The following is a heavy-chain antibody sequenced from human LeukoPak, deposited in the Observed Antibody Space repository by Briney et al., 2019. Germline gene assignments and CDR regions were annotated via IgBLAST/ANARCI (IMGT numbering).Heavy chain of an antibody. CDR1: GFTFSGSA. J-gene: IGHJ4*02. CDR3: ARSRSGSASWALQIFDN. CDR2: IRSKANSYAT. V-gene: IGHV3-73*01. Sequence: GGSLRLSCAASGFTFSGSAMHWVRQASGKGLEWVGRIRSKANSYATAYAASVKGRFTISRDNSNNTLYVQMNSLRAEDTALYYRARSRSGSASWALQIFDNWGQGTLVTVSS. D-gene: IGHD2-2*01.